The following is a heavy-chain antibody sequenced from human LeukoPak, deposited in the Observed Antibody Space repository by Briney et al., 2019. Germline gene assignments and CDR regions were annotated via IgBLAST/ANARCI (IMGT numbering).Heavy chain of an antibody. Sequence: ASVKVSCKASGYTFTSYGISWVRQAPGQGLEWMGWISACNGNTNYAQKLQGRVTMTTDTSTSTAYMELRSLRSDDTAVYYCASGDDYGDYFPSFDYWGQGTLVTVSS. D-gene: IGHD4-17*01. V-gene: IGHV1-18*01. CDR1: GYTFTSYG. J-gene: IGHJ4*02. CDR3: ASGDDYGDYFPSFDY. CDR2: ISACNGNT.